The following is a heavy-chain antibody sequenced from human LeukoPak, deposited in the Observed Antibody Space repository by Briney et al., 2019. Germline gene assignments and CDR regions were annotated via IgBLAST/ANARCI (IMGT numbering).Heavy chain of an antibody. D-gene: IGHD6-13*01. Sequence: GGSLRLSCAASGFTFSSYAMSWVRQAPGKGLEWVSSISGGGGSTYYTDSVKGRFTISRANAKNTLYVQLSSLRAEDTAVYYCVKGQYSNSWNSGNYWGQGSLVTVSS. J-gene: IGHJ4*02. V-gene: IGHV3-23*01. CDR1: GFTFSSYA. CDR2: ISGGGGST. CDR3: VKGQYSNSWNSGNY.